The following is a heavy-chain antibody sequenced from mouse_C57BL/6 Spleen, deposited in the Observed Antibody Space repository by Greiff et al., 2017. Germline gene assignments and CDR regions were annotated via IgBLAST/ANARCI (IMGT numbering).Heavy chain of an antibody. Sequence: EVMLVESGGGLVKPGGSLKLSCAASGFTFSSSAMSWVRQTPEKRLEWVATISDGGSYTSYPDNVKGRFTISRDNSKTNPYLQLDHLNSEDTAMYYCARDAFYYSKYGFAYWGQGTLVTVSA. D-gene: IGHD2-5*01. CDR3: ARDAFYYSKYGFAY. J-gene: IGHJ3*01. CDR2: ISDGGSYT. V-gene: IGHV5-4*01. CDR1: GFTFSSSA.